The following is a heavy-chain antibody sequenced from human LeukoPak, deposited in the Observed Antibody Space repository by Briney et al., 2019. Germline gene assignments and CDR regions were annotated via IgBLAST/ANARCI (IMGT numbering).Heavy chain of an antibody. J-gene: IGHJ4*02. CDR1: GFPFSSYW. CDR3: ARVGIGSSSGDY. V-gene: IGHV3-7*01. Sequence: GGSLRLSCVASGFPFSSYWMTWVRQAPGKGLEWVANIKQDGSKKSYVDSVKGRFTISRDNAKNSLYLQMNSLRAEDTAVYYCARVGIGSSSGDYWGQGTLVTVSS. D-gene: IGHD6-6*01. CDR2: IKQDGSKK.